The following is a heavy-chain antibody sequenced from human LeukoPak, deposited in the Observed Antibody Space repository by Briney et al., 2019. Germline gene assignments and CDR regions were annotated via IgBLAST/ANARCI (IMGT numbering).Heavy chain of an antibody. J-gene: IGHJ4*02. CDR2: ISAYNGNT. CDR1: GYTFTDFG. Sequence: ASVKVSCKASGYTFTDFGVNWVRQAPGQGLEWMGWISAYNGNTKYVQKFQGRVTMTTDISTSTAYMELRSLRSDDTVVFYCVRDLGVDTSMIFFDYWGQGTRVTVSS. CDR3: VRDLGVDTSMIFFDY. D-gene: IGHD5-18*01. V-gene: IGHV1-18*01.